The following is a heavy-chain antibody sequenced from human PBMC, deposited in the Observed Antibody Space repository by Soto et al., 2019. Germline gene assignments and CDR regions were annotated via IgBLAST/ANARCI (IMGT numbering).Heavy chain of an antibody. CDR1: GGSLSDYY. CDR2: IHPSGST. D-gene: IGHD1-1*01. CDR3: ARGRDEYKVRNV. J-gene: IGHJ6*02. V-gene: IGHV4-34*01. Sequence: QVQLQQWGAGLLKPSETLSLTCAVSGGSLSDYYWPWIRQSPGKGLEWIGEIHPSGSTYYNPSLRSRVTISVDTSKNQFSLKLTSLTAADTAIYYCARGRDEYKVRNVWGHGTTVTVSS.